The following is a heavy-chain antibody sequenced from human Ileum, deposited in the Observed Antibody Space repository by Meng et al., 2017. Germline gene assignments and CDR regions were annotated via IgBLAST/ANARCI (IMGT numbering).Heavy chain of an antibody. D-gene: IGHD4-23*01. Sequence: ASVKVSCKASGYTFTSQSMNWVRQAPGQGLEWIGWINTNTGNANYAPDFTGRFVFSLDTSVSTAYLQISSLNVADTAVYYCARHTGNLGLDYWGHGTLVT. CDR2: INTNTGNA. CDR1: GYTFTSQS. CDR3: ARHTGNLGLDY. V-gene: IGHV7-4-1*02. J-gene: IGHJ4*01.